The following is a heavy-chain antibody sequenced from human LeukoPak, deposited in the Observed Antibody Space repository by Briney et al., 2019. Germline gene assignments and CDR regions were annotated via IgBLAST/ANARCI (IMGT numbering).Heavy chain of an antibody. CDR3: ARDPCQGSTTLH. CDR1: GFSISSGY. CDR2: LYSDDSA. D-gene: IGHD1-26*01. J-gene: IGHJ4*02. V-gene: IGHV3-66*02. Sequence: GGSLRLSCVASGFSISSGYMTWARQAPGKALEWVSLLYSDDSAYYQDSVKGRFTISRDNSKSTLHLQMDTLRTEDTAMYYCARDPCQGSTTLHWGQGIMVTVSS.